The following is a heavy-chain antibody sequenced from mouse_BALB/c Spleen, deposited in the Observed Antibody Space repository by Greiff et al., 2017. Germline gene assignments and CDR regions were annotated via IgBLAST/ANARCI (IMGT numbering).Heavy chain of an antibody. CDR2: INPGSGGT. CDR3: ARDYYGNYFDY. J-gene: IGHJ2*01. CDR1: GYAFTNYL. V-gene: IGHV1-54*01. Sequence: VQLVESGAELVRPGTSVKVSCKASGYAFTNYLIEWVKQRPGQGLEWIGVINPGSGGTNYNEKFKGKATLTADKSSSTAYMQLSSLTSDDSAVYFCARDYYGNYFDYWGQGTTLTVSS. D-gene: IGHD2-1*01.